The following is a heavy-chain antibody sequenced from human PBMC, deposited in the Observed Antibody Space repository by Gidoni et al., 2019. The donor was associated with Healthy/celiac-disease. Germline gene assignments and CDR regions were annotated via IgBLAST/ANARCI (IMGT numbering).Heavy chain of an antibody. J-gene: IGHJ4*02. D-gene: IGHD6-13*01. CDR2: IKSKTDGGTT. CDR3: TTDERQQLAFDY. V-gene: IGHV3-15*02. Sequence: EVQLVESGGALVTPGGSLRPSCAASGFTFSNAWMSWVRQAPGKGLEWVGRIKSKTDGGTTDYAAPVKGRFTISRDDSKNTLYLQMNSLKTEDTAVYYCTTDERQQLAFDYWGQGTLVTVSS. CDR1: GFTFSNAW.